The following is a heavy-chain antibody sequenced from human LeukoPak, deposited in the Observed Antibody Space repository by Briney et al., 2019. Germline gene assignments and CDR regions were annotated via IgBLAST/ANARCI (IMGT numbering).Heavy chain of an antibody. V-gene: IGHV4-34*01. J-gene: IGHJ6*02. CDR1: GGSFSGYY. D-gene: IGHD2-15*01. CDR3: ARVQDCSGGSCQGVMDV. Sequence: PSETLSLTCAVYGGSFSGYYWSWIRQPPGKGLEWIGEINHSGSTNYNPSLKSRVTISVDTSKNQFSLKLSSVTAADTAVYYCARVQDCSGGSCQGVMDVWGQGTTVTVSS. CDR2: INHSGST.